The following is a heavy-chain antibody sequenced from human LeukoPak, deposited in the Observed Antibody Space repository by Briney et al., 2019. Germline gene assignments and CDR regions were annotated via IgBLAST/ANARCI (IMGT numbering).Heavy chain of an antibody. D-gene: IGHD6-13*01. CDR3: ARQGMTAAAPGDY. CDR2: IYPGDSDT. J-gene: IGHJ4*02. CDR1: GYSFTTYW. Sequence: GESLKISCKGSGYSFTTYWIAWVRQMPGKGLEWMGIIYPGDSDTRYSPSFQGQVTISADKSISTAYLQWSSLKASDTAMYYCARQGMTAAAPGDYWGQGTLVTVSS. V-gene: IGHV5-51*01.